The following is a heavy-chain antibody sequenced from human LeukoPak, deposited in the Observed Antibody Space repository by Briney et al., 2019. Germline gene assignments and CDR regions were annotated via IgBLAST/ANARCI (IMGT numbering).Heavy chain of an antibody. CDR2: INHSGST. V-gene: IGHV4-34*01. J-gene: IGHJ4*02. Sequence: SETLSLTCAVYGGSFSGYYWSWIRQPPGKGLEGIGEINHSGSTNYNPSLKSRVTISVDTSKNQFSLKLSSVTAADTAVYYCARGYNFFDYWGQGTLVTVSS. D-gene: IGHD1-20*01. CDR3: ARGYNFFDY. CDR1: GGSFSGYY.